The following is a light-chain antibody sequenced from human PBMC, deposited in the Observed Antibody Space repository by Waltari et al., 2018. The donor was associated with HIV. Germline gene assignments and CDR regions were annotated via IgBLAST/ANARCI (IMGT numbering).Light chain of an antibody. V-gene: IGLV3-27*01. CDR3: YSAADNNWM. CDR1: VLAKKY. Sequence: SYELTQPSSVSVSPGQTARINCSGDVLAKKYARWFQQKPGLAPVLVIYKDSERPSGIPERFSGSSSGTTVTLTISGAQVDDEADYYCYSAADNNWMFGGGTKLTVL. CDR2: KDS. J-gene: IGLJ3*02.